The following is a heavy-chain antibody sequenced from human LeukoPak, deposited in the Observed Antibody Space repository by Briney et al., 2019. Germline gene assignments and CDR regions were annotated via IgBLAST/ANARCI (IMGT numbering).Heavy chain of an antibody. CDR3: ARRSYDFWSGYFDY. V-gene: IGHV5-51*01. CDR2: ISPDDSDT. Sequence: GESLKISCKVSGYSFPTYWIGWVRQMPGKGLEWVGIISPDDSDTTYSPSFQGQVTISADKSISTAYLQWSSLKASDTAIYYCARRSYDFWSGYFDYWGQGTLVTVSS. D-gene: IGHD3-3*01. CDR1: GYSFPTYW. J-gene: IGHJ4*01.